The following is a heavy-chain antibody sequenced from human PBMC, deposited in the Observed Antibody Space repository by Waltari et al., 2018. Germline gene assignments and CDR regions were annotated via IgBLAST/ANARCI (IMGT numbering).Heavy chain of an antibody. CDR2: IYHSGST. J-gene: IGHJ4*02. CDR1: GGSISSSNW. D-gene: IGHD5-12*01. CDR3: ARDHVDIVATIDY. V-gene: IGHV4-4*02. Sequence: QVQLQESGPGLVKPSGTLSLTCAVSGGSISSSNWWSWVRQPPGKGLEWIGEIYHSGSTYYNPSLKSRVTRSVDTSKNQFSLKLSSVTAADTAVYYCARDHVDIVATIDYWGQGTLVTVSS.